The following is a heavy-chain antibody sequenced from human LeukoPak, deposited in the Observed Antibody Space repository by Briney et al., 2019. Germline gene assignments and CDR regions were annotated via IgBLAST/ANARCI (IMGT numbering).Heavy chain of an antibody. CDR1: GGSFSGYY. V-gene: IGHV4-34*01. J-gene: IGHJ6*03. CDR2: INHSGST. CDR3: ARVARTGIAARLGYYYYYMDV. D-gene: IGHD6-6*01. Sequence: PSETLSLTCAVYGGSFSGYYWSWIRQPPGKGLEWIGEINHSGSTNYNPSLKSRVTISVDTSKNQFSLKLSSVTAADTAVCYCARVARTGIAARLGYYYYYMDVWGKGTTVTVSS.